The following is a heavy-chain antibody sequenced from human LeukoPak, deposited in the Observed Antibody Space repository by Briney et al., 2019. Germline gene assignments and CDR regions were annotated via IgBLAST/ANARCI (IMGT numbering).Heavy chain of an antibody. CDR1: KFTFSTSA. V-gene: IGHV3-23*01. D-gene: IGHD6-13*01. CDR3: AKDGKTGYSSSWYAGWFDP. J-gene: IGHJ5*02. Sequence: PGGSLRLSCAAPKFTFSTSALSWVRQAPGRGLEWVSGISGSGAKTYYSDSVKGRFTISRDNSKNTLYLQMNSLRAEDTAVYYCAKDGKTGYSSSWYAGWFDPWGQGTLVTVSS. CDR2: ISGSGAKT.